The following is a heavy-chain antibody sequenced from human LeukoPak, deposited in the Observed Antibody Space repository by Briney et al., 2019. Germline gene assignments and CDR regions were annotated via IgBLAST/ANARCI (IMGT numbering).Heavy chain of an antibody. CDR1: GGSISSSSYY. Sequence: TSETLSLTCTVSGGSISSSSYYWGWIRQPPGKGLEWIGSIYYSGSTYYNPSLKSRVTISVDRSKNQFSLKLSSVTAADTAVYYCARDVSPNRYCSGGSCYGGVWFDPWGQGTLVTVSS. CDR2: IYYSGST. D-gene: IGHD2-15*01. J-gene: IGHJ5*02. CDR3: ARDVSPNRYCSGGSCYGGVWFDP. V-gene: IGHV4-39*07.